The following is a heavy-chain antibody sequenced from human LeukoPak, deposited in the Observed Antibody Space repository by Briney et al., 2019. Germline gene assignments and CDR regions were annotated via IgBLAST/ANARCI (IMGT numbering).Heavy chain of an antibody. CDR1: GYTFTGYY. J-gene: IGHJ5*02. CDR3: ARSGSQGDWFDP. V-gene: IGHV1-2*02. Sequence: ASVKVSCKASGYTFTGYYMHWVRQAPGQGLEWMGWINLNSGGTNYAQKFQGRVTMTRDTSISTAYMELSRLRSDDTAVYYCARSGSQGDWFDPWGQGTLVTVSS. D-gene: IGHD1-26*01. CDR2: INLNSGGT.